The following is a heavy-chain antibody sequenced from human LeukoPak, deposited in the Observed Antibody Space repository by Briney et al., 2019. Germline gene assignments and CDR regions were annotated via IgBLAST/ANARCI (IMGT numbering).Heavy chain of an antibody. CDR1: GFTFSSYA. V-gene: IGHV3-48*04. Sequence: GGSLRLSCAASGFTFSSYAMSWVRQAPGKGLEWVSYISSSSLTIYYADSVKGRFTISRDNAKDSLYLQMNSLRAEDTAVYYCARVRGVGTYGDYPYYFDYWGQGTLVTVSS. D-gene: IGHD4-17*01. CDR3: ARVRGVGTYGDYPYYFDY. J-gene: IGHJ4*02. CDR2: ISSSSLTI.